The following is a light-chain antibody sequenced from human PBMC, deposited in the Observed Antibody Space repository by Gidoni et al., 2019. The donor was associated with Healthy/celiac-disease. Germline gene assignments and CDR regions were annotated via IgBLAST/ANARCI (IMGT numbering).Light chain of an antibody. CDR1: QSVSSN. J-gene: IGKJ2*01. V-gene: IGKV3-15*01. CDR3: QQYNNWPPYT. Sequence: DIVMPQSPATLSVSPGESATLSCRASQSVSSNFAWSQQKPGQAPRLLIDGASTRATGIPARFSGSGSGTEFTLTISSLQSEDFAVYYCQQYNNWPPYTFGQXTKLEIK. CDR2: GAS.